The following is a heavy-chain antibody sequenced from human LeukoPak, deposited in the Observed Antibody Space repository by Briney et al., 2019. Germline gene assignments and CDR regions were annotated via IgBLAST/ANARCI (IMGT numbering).Heavy chain of an antibody. Sequence: PSETLSLTCAVYGGSFSGYYWSWIRQPPGKGLEWIGEINHSGSTNYNPSRKSRVTIPVDTSKKQFALKLSSVTTADTAMYYCARAVGTSRNFFDYWGQGTLVTVSS. CDR3: ARAVGTSRNFFDY. D-gene: IGHD4-23*01. J-gene: IGHJ4*02. V-gene: IGHV4-34*01. CDR2: INHSGST. CDR1: GGSFSGYY.